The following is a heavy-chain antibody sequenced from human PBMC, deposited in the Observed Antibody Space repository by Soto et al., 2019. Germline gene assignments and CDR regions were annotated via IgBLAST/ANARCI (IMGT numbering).Heavy chain of an antibody. CDR2: IWYDGSNK. D-gene: IGHD3-22*01. V-gene: IGHV3-33*01. CDR1: GFTFSSYG. Sequence: GGSLRLSCAASGFTFSSYGMHWVRQAPGKGLEWVAVIWYDGSNKYYADSVKGRFTISRDNSKNTLYLQMNSLRAEDTAVYYCAREGDSNSPGSAPGGMDVWGQGTTVTVSS. CDR3: AREGDSNSPGSAPGGMDV. J-gene: IGHJ6*02.